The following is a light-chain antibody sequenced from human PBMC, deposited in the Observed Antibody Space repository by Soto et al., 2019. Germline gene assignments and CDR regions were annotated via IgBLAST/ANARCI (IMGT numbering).Light chain of an antibody. CDR2: DAS. CDR1: QSVSSY. CDR3: QQRSNWPP. V-gene: IGKV3-11*01. Sequence: EIVLTQSPATMSLSPGERATIACRASQSVSSYLAWYQQKPGQAPRLLIYDASNRATGIPARFSGSGSGTDFTLTISSLEPEDCAGYYWQQRSNWPPFGGGTKVDIK. J-gene: IGKJ4*01.